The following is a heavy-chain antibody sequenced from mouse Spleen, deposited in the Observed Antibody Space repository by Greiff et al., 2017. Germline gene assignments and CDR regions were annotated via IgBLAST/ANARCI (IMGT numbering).Heavy chain of an antibody. D-gene: IGHD2-4*01. J-gene: IGHJ3*01. V-gene: IGHV5-4*03. CDR2: ISDGGSYT. CDR1: GFTFSSYA. CDR3: ARGRDYDPVGVAY. Sequence: EVMLVESGGGLVKPGGSLKLSCAASGFTFSSYAMSWVRQTPEKRLEWVATISDGGSYTYYPDNVKGRFTISRDNAKNNLYLQMSHLKSEDTAMYYCARGRDYDPVGVAYWGQGTLVTVSA.